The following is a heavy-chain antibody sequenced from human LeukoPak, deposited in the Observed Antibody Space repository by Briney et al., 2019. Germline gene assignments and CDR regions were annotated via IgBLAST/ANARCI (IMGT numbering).Heavy chain of an antibody. CDR2: ISGSDGTT. Sequence: PGGSLRLSCAASGFTFSSYAMSWVRQAPGKGLEWVSSISGSDGTTYYADSVKGRFTISRDNSKYTLSLQMNSLRAEDTAVYYCGRAGYSSGWYGDYWGQGTLVTVSS. D-gene: IGHD6-19*01. V-gene: IGHV3-23*01. J-gene: IGHJ4*02. CDR1: GFTFSSYA. CDR3: GRAGYSSGWYGDY.